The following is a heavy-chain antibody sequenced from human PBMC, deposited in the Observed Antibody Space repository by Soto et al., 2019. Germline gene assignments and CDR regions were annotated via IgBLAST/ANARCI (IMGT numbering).Heavy chain of an antibody. V-gene: IGHV4-39*01. CDR3: ARHLTDYDFWSGYTDD. J-gene: IGHJ4*02. D-gene: IGHD3-3*01. CDR2: IYYSGST. CDR1: GGSISSSSYY. Sequence: QLQLQESGPGLVKPSETMSLTCTVSGGSISSSSYYWGWIRQPPGKGLEWIGSIYYSGSTYYNPSLKSRVTISVDTSKHQFSLKLSSVTAAATAVYYCARHLTDYDFWSGYTDDWGQGTLVTVFS.